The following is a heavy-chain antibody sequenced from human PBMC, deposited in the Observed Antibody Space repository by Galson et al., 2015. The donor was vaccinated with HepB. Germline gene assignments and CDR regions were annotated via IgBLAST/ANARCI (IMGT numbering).Heavy chain of an antibody. D-gene: IGHD5-18*01. CDR1: GFTFSNAW. V-gene: IGHV3-15*01. J-gene: IGHJ4*02. Sequence: SLRLSCAASGFTFSNAWMSWVRQAPGKGLEWVGRIKSKTDGGTTDYAAPVKGRFTISRDDSKNTLYLQMNSLKTEDTAVYYCTTDSGYSYGPDYWGQGTLVTVSS. CDR2: IKSKTDGGTT. CDR3: TTDSGYSYGPDY.